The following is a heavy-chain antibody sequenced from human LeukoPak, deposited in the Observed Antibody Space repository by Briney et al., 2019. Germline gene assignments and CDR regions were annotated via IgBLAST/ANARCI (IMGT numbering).Heavy chain of an antibody. CDR1: GYTFTGYY. V-gene: IGHV1-2*02. D-gene: IGHD1-26*01. CDR3: ARDRGSGSFTRSPYFDY. CDR2: INPNSGGT. J-gene: IGHJ4*02. Sequence: ASVKVSCKASGYTFTGYYMHWVRQAPGQGLEWMGWINPNSGGTNYAQKFQGRVTMTRDTSISTAYMELSRLRSDDTAVYYCARDRGSGSFTRSPYFDYWGQGTLVTVSS.